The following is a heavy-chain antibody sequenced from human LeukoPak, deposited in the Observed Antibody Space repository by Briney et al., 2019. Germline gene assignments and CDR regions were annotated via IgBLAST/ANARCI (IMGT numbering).Heavy chain of an antibody. D-gene: IGHD2-8*02. V-gene: IGHV3-66*01. Sequence: GGSLRLSCAASEFSFGSNYMTWVRQAPGKGLEWVSLIYSGGSTYYADSVKGRFTISRDNSKNTLYLQMNSLRAEDTAVYYCARDGAYWPDNWFDPWGQGTLVIVSS. J-gene: IGHJ5*02. CDR2: IYSGGST. CDR1: EFSFGSNY. CDR3: ARDGAYWPDNWFDP.